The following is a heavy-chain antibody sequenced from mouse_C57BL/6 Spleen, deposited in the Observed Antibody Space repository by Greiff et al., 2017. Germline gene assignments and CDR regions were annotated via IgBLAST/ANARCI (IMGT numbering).Heavy chain of an antibody. J-gene: IGHJ1*03. D-gene: IGHD1-1*01. Sequence: EVQGVESGGDLVKPGGSLKLSCAASGFTFSSYGMSWVRQTPDKRLEWVATISSGGSYTYYPDSVKGRFTISRDNAKNTLYLQMSSLKSEDTAMYYCARQNYYGSSNWYFDVWGTGTTVTVSS. CDR3: ARQNYYGSSNWYFDV. V-gene: IGHV5-6*01. CDR1: GFTFSSYG. CDR2: ISSGGSYT.